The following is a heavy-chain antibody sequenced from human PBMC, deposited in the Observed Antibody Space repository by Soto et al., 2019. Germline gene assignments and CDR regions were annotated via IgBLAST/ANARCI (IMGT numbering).Heavy chain of an antibody. V-gene: IGHV3-33*01. CDR1: GFTFSSYG. CDR2: IWYDGSNK. CDR3: ARDMASGIAARNAHDY. D-gene: IGHD6-6*01. Sequence: PGGSLRLSCAASGFTFSSYGMHWVRQAPGKGLEWVAVIWYDGSNKYYADSVKGRFTISRDNSKNTLYLQMNSLRAEDTAVYYCARDMASGIAARNAHDYWGQGTLVTVSS. J-gene: IGHJ4*02.